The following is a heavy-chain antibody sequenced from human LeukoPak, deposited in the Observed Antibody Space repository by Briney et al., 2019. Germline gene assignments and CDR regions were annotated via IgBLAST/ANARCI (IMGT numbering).Heavy chain of an antibody. Sequence: GGSLRLFCAASGFTFSSYWMSWVRQAPGKGLEWVANIKQDGSEKYYVDSVKGRFTISRDNAKNSLYLQMNSLRAEDTAVYYCARSLLHYYDSSGYGYWGQGTLVTVSS. CDR3: ARSLLHYYDSSGYGY. CDR1: GFTFSSYW. J-gene: IGHJ4*02. D-gene: IGHD3-22*01. V-gene: IGHV3-7*01. CDR2: IKQDGSEK.